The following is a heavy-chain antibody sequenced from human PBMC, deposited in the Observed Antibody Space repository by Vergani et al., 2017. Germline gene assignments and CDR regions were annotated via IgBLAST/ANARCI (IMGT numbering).Heavy chain of an antibody. Sequence: EVQLVESGGGIVKPGGSLRLSCVASGFSFRNAWMNWVRRTPGKGLEWVGRIKSTFDRGTTDYAATVKGRFTISRDDSKNTLYLQMNSLKTEDTAVYYCTTDNPGIWXYYDSSGYYSLFYYWGQGTLVTVSS. V-gene: IGHV3-15*07. D-gene: IGHD3-22*01. CDR2: IKSTFDRGTT. J-gene: IGHJ4*02. CDR1: GFSFRNAW. CDR3: TTDNPGIWXYYDSSGYYSLFYY.